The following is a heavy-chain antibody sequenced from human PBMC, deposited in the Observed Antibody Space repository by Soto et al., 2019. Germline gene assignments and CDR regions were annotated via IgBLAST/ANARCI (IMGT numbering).Heavy chain of an antibody. D-gene: IGHD2-15*01. Sequence: QVQLQESGPGLVKPSETLSLTCTVSGGSISSYYWSWIRQPPGKGLEWIGYIYYSGSTNYNPSLKSRVTISVDPSKNQFSRRLSSVTAADTAVYYCARGGGYCSGGSCYKPYYYYYYMDVWGKGTTVTVSS. V-gene: IGHV4-59*08. CDR3: ARGGGYCSGGSCYKPYYYYYYMDV. CDR1: GGSISSYY. J-gene: IGHJ6*03. CDR2: IYYSGST.